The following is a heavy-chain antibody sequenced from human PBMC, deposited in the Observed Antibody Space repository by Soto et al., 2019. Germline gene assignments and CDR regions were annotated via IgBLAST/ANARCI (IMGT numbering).Heavy chain of an antibody. CDR2: IRSKANSYAT. V-gene: IGHV3-73*02. Sequence: EVQLVESGGGLVQPGGSLKLSCAASGFTFSGSAMHWVRQASGKGLEWVGRIRSKANSYATAYAASVKGRFTISRDDSKNTAYLQMNSLKTEDTAVYYCTRHAAGEDTTRDYWGQGTLVTVSS. J-gene: IGHJ4*02. CDR1: GFTFSGSA. D-gene: IGHD6-13*01. CDR3: TRHAAGEDTTRDY.